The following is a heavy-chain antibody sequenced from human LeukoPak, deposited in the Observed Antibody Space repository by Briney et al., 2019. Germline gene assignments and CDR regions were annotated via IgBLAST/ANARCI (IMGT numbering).Heavy chain of an antibody. D-gene: IGHD3-22*01. CDR1: TFTFSSYG. J-gene: IGHJ4*02. CDR3: AKNRDSSDYPRDSDY. V-gene: IGHV3-30*02. CDR2: IRHDGSYQ. Sequence: GGSLRLSCAASTFTFSSYGMHWVRQTPGKGLEWVAFIRHDGSYQQYADSVKGRFTVSRDNSKDTVYLQMNSLRTEDTAVYYCAKNRDSSDYPRDSDYCGQGTLVTVSS.